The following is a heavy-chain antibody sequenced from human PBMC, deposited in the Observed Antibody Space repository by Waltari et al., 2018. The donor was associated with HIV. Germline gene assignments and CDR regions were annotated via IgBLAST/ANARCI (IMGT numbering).Heavy chain of an antibody. V-gene: IGHV3-48*01. J-gene: IGHJ4*02. CDR3: ARDPVYSGSSLVYYFDY. CDR2: ISSGSSTI. D-gene: IGHD6-6*01. Sequence: EVQLVESGGGLVQPGGSLRLSCAASGFTFSDYSMNWVRQAPGKGGGWVSYISSGSSTIYYADSVKGRFTISRDNAKNSLYLQMNSLRAEDTAVYYCARDPVYSGSSLVYYFDYWGQGTLVTVSS. CDR1: GFTFSDYS.